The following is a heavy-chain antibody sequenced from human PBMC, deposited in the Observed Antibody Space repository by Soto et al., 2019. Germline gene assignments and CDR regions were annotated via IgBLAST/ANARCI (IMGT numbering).Heavy chain of an antibody. Sequence: QVQLVQSGAEVKKPGSSVEVSCKASGGTFSSYIISWVRQAPGQGLEWMGGIIPIFATADYAQKFQGRVTITADESTSTAYMELSSLRSEDTAVYYCARAYSSNRYWFDPWGQGTLVTVSS. D-gene: IGHD6-13*01. CDR1: GGTFSSYI. CDR3: ARAYSSNRYWFDP. J-gene: IGHJ5*02. V-gene: IGHV1-69*01. CDR2: IIPIFATA.